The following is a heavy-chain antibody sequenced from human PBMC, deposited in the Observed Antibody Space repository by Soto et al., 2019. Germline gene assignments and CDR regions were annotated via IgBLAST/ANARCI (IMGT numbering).Heavy chain of an antibody. CDR1: GGTFSSYT. CDR3: ARDFKIVGATTELDY. J-gene: IGHJ4*02. CDR2: IIPILGIA. V-gene: IGHV1-69*08. Sequence: QVQLVQSGAEVKKPGSSVKVSCKASGGTFSSYTISWVRQAPGQGLEWMGRIIPILGIANYAQKFQGRVTITADKSTSTAYMELSSLRSEDTAVYYGARDFKIVGATTELDYWVQGTLVTVSS. D-gene: IGHD1-26*01.